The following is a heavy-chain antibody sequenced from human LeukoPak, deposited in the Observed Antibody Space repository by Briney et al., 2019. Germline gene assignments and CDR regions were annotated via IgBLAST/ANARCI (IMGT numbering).Heavy chain of an antibody. V-gene: IGHV3-48*03. Sequence: PGGSLRLSCAASGFTFSSYEMNWVRQAPEKGLEWVSYISSSGSTIYYADSVKGRFTISRDNAKNSLYLQMDSLGPEDTAVYYCARDPYSGNYGNDYYYYMDVWGKGTTVTISS. D-gene: IGHD1-26*01. J-gene: IGHJ6*03. CDR3: ARDPYSGNYGNDYYYYMDV. CDR1: GFTFSSYE. CDR2: ISSSGSTI.